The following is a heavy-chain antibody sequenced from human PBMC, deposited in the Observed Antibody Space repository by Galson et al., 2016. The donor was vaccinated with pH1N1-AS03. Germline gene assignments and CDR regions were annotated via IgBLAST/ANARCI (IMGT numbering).Heavy chain of an antibody. CDR3: ARDLRGEYVGINGRFYVTEAFEI. D-gene: IGHD2-8*01. Sequence: SVKVSCKASGGSFSDFGLNWVRQAPGQGLEWMGRIIPISGMTDYAKKFQDRVTIIADKSTTTAYMEVSSLRTEDTAVYFCARDLRGEYVGINGRFYVTEAFEIWGQGTKVTVPS. CDR1: GGSFSDFG. V-gene: IGHV1-69*04. J-gene: IGHJ3*02. CDR2: IIPISGMT.